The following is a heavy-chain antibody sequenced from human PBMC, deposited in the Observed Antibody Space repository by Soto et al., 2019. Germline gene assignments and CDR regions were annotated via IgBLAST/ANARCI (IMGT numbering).Heavy chain of an antibody. J-gene: IGHJ6*02. CDR3: ARDLWGYCGTDCYPLDV. CDR2: LYNTGST. D-gene: IGHD2-21*02. Sequence: PSETLSLTCTVSGGSISRYYWSWIRQPPGKGLEWIGYLYNTGSTIYNPSLKSRVTISVDTSKNQFSLKLNSLTAADTAVYYCARDLWGYCGTDCYPLDVWGQGTTVTV. CDR1: GGSISRYY. V-gene: IGHV4-59*01.